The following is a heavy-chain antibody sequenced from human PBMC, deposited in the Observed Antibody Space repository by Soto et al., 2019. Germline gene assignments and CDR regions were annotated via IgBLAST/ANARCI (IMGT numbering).Heavy chain of an antibody. D-gene: IGHD6-6*01. CDR2: IKQDGSEK. CDR1: GFTFSRYW. V-gene: IGHV3-7*01. Sequence: GGSLRLSCAASGFTFSRYWMSWVRQAPGKGLEWVANIKQDGSEKYYVDSVKGRFTISSDNAKNSLYLQMSSLRAEDTAVYYCAREAHNPRFDYWGQGTLVTVSS. J-gene: IGHJ4*02. CDR3: AREAHNPRFDY.